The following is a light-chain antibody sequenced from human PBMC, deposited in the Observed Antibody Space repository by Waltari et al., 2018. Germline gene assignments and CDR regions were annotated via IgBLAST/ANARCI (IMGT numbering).Light chain of an antibody. J-gene: IGKJ1*01. V-gene: IGKV3-20*01. CDR3: QQYGETPWT. Sequence: EIVLTQSPGTLSLSPGERATLSCRATASVPANYLAWYQQKPGQAPRLLIPGASSRATGITDRFSGRGSGTDFTLTIARLEPEDFAVYYCQQYGETPWTFGQGTKVDLK. CDR2: GAS. CDR1: ASVPANY.